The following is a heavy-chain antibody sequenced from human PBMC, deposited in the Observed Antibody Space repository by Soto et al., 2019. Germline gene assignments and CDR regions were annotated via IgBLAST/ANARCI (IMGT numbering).Heavy chain of an antibody. CDR2: IYTSGST. D-gene: IGHD3-3*01. J-gene: IGHJ4*02. CDR3: ARDFAYFDS. CDR1: GASISSYF. Sequence: SETLSLTCTVSGASISSYFWSWIRQPAGKGLEWIGRIYTSGSTDYNPSLKSRVSISMDTSKNQFSLNLDSVTAADTAVYFCARDFAYFDSWGQGTLVTVSS. V-gene: IGHV4-4*07.